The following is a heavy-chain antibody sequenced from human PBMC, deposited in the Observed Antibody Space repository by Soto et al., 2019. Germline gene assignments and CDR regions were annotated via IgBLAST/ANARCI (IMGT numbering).Heavy chain of an antibody. CDR2: IYYSGVP. Sequence: PSETLSLTCTVSGDSIGETAYYWGWIRQPPGKGLEWIGSIYYSGVPYYKPSLKSRVTMSLDTSKNQFSLKVTSVTAADTAIYYCVRHGDYGSLGGRFDSRGQGTLVTVSS. V-gene: IGHV4-39*01. D-gene: IGHD3-10*01. CDR1: GDSIGETAYY. CDR3: VRHGDYGSLGGRFDS. J-gene: IGHJ5*01.